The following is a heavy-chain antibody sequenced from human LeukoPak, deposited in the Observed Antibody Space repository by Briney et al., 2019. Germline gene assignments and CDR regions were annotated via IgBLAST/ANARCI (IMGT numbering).Heavy chain of an antibody. D-gene: IGHD3-10*01. CDR2: ISPYNGNT. CDR3: ARVPTVRGVIISRWFDP. CDR1: GYTFTSYG. J-gene: IGHJ5*02. Sequence: ASVKVSCKASGYTFTSYGISWVRQAPGQGLEWMGWISPYNGNTNYAQKLQGRVTMTTDTSTSTAYMELRSLRSDDTSVYYCARVPTVRGVIISRWFDPWGQGTLVTVSS. V-gene: IGHV1-18*01.